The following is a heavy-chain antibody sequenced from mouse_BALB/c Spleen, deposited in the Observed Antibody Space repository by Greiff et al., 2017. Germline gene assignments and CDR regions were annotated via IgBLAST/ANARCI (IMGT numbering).Heavy chain of an antibody. D-gene: IGHD2-1*01. Sequence: VQLQQSGAELVRSGASVKLSCTASGFNIKDYYMHWVKQRPEQGLAWIGWIDPENGDTEYAPKFQGKATMTADTSSNTAYLQLSSLTSEDTAVYYCNAWGGNYFPFDYWGQGTTLTVSS. CDR1: GFNIKDYY. CDR3: NAWGGNYFPFDY. V-gene: IGHV14-4*02. CDR2: IDPENGDT. J-gene: IGHJ2*01.